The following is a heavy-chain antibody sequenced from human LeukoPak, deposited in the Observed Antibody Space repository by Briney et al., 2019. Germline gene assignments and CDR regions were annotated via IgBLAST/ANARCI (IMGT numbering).Heavy chain of an antibody. V-gene: IGHV3-30*18. Sequence: PGRSLRLSCAASGFTFSSYGMHWVRQAPGKGLEWVAVISYDGSNKYYADSVKGRFTISRDNSKNTLYLQMNSLRAEDTAAYYCAKNSGSYLLDYWGQGTLVTVSS. CDR2: ISYDGSNK. J-gene: IGHJ4*02. CDR3: AKNSGSYLLDY. D-gene: IGHD1-26*01. CDR1: GFTFSSYG.